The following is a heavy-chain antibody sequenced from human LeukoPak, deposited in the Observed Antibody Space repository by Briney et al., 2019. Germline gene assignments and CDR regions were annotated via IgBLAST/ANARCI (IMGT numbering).Heavy chain of an antibody. V-gene: IGHV1-2*02. CDR3: ARDHHYYDSSGYYLY. J-gene: IGHJ4*02. CDR1: GYTFAGYY. CDR2: INPNSGGT. D-gene: IGHD3-22*01. Sequence: ASVKVSCKASGYTFAGYYMHWVRQAPGQGLEWMGWINPNSGGTNYAQKFQGRVTMTRDTSISTAYMELSRLRSDDTAIYYCARDHHYYDSSGYYLYWGQGTLVTVSS.